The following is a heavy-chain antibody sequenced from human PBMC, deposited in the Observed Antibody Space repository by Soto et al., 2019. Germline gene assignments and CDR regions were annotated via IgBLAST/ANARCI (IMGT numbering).Heavy chain of an antibody. D-gene: IGHD3-3*01. CDR1: GYRFNSYG. Sequence: ASVKVSCKASGYRFNSYGISWLRQAPGQGLEWMGWISAHNGDTKYAEKVQGRVTMTTDTSTSTAYMELRGLGSDDTAAYYCARDSAGKDFFSGHYFDYWGQGNLVTVS. V-gene: IGHV1-18*01. J-gene: IGHJ4*02. CDR3: ARDSAGKDFFSGHYFDY. CDR2: ISAHNGDT.